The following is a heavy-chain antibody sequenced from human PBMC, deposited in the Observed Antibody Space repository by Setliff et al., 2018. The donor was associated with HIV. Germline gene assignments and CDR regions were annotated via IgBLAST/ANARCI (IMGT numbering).Heavy chain of an antibody. CDR3: AREHCSGGSCNGFDI. J-gene: IGHJ3*02. Sequence: PSETLSLTCTVSGGSISTSYWNWIRHPPGKGLEWIAYIYISGTTNYNPSLKSRVTISLDTSRNQFSLKLGSVTAADTAMYYCAREHCSGGSCNGFDIWGQGTMVTVSS. V-gene: IGHV4-4*09. CDR2: IYISGTT. D-gene: IGHD2-15*01. CDR1: GGSISTSY.